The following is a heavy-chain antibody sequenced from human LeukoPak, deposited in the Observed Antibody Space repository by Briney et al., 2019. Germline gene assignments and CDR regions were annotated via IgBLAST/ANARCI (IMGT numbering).Heavy chain of an antibody. CDR3: ARGHVLLWFGTPTDY. V-gene: IGHV1-58*02. D-gene: IGHD3-10*01. CDR2: IVVGSGNT. Sequence: SVKVSCKASGFTFTSSAMQWVRQARGQRLEWIGWIVVGSGNTNYAQKLQGRVTMTTDTSTSTAYMELRSLRSDDTAVYYCARGHVLLWFGTPTDYWGQGTLVTVSS. J-gene: IGHJ4*02. CDR1: GFTFTSSA.